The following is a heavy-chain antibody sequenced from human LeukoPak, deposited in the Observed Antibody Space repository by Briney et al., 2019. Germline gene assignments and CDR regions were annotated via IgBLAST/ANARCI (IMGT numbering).Heavy chain of an antibody. V-gene: IGHV3-21*01. CDR3: ARELGIDMMIGEGLDY. Sequence: GGSLRLSCAASGFTFSTYTMNWVRQAPGEGLEWVSSISSSSTYIYYADSLKGRFTISRDNAKSSLYLQMNSLRAEDTAVYYCARELGIDMMIGEGLDYWGLGTLVTVSS. J-gene: IGHJ4*02. CDR2: ISSSSTYI. D-gene: IGHD3-22*01. CDR1: GFTFSTYT.